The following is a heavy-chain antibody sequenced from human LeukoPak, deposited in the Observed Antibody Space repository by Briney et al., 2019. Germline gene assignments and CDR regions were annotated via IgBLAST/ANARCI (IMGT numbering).Heavy chain of an antibody. CDR2: IKQDGSEK. Sequence: GGSLRLSCAASGFTFSSHWMNWVRLAPGKGLEWVANIKQDGSEKYYVDSVKGRFTISRDNAKNSLYLQMNSLRAEDTAVYYCTSWAGYNRPAGFDPWGQGTLVTVSS. V-gene: IGHV3-7*01. CDR1: GFTFSSHW. D-gene: IGHD3/OR15-3a*01. J-gene: IGHJ5*02. CDR3: TSWAGYNRPAGFDP.